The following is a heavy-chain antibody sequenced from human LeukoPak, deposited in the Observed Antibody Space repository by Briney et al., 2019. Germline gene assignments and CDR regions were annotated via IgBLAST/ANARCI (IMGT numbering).Heavy chain of an antibody. CDR2: IKQDGSEK. V-gene: IGHV3-7*03. J-gene: IGHJ4*02. CDR1: GFTFNIYA. CDR3: ASAAAAGY. Sequence: GGSLRLSCAASGFTFNIYAMSWVRQAPGKGLEWVANIKQDGSEKYYVDSVKGRFTISRDNAKNSLYLQMNSLRAEDTAVYYCASAAAAGYWGQGTLVTVSS. D-gene: IGHD6-13*01.